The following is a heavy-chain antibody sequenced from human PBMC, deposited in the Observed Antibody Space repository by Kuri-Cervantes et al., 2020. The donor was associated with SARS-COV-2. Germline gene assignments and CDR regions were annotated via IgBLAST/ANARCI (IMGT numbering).Heavy chain of an antibody. CDR3: ERSGWYSRGVTHFYMDA. CDR1: GGSFSSYY. J-gene: IGHJ6*03. V-gene: IGHV4-59*01. D-gene: IGHD6-19*01. Sequence: SETLSLTCTVSGGSFSSYYWSWIRQPPGKGLEWIGFIYYSGSTNYNPSLMSGLTISVDTSKNQFSLKLSSVTAADTALYFCERSGWYSRGVTHFYMDAWGKGTMVTVSS. CDR2: IYYSGST.